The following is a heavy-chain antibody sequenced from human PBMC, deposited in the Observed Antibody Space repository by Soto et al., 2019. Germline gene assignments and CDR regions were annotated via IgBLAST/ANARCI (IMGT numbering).Heavy chain of an antibody. CDR1: GGTFSSYV. Sequence: SVKVSCKASGGTFSSYVISWVRQAPGQGLEWMGGIIPIFGTANYAQKFQGRVTITADESTSTAYMELSSLRSEDTAVYYCARDARGYSYGWTRVFDYWGQGTLVTVSS. D-gene: IGHD5-18*01. CDR3: ARDARGYSYGWTRVFDY. CDR2: IIPIFGTA. J-gene: IGHJ4*02. V-gene: IGHV1-69*13.